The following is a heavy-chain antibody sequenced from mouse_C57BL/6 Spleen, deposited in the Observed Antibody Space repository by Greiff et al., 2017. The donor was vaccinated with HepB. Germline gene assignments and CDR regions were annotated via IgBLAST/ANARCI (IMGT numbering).Heavy chain of an antibody. V-gene: IGHV1-22*01. D-gene: IGHD2-1*01. CDR2: INPNNGGT. CDR1: GYTFTDYN. Sequence: EVKLVESGPELVKPGASVKMSCKASGYTFTDYNMHWVKQSHGKSLEWIGYINPNNGGTSYNQKFKGKATLTVNKSSSTAYMELRSLTSEDSAVYYCVIYYGTYYAMDYWGQGTSVTVSS. CDR3: VIYYGTYYAMDY. J-gene: IGHJ4*01.